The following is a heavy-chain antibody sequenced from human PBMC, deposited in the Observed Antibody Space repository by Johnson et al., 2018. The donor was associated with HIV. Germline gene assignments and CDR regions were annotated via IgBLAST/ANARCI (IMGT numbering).Heavy chain of an antibody. Sequence: QVQLVESGGGVVQPGRSLRLSCVASGFTFSSYGMNWVRQAPGKGLEWVAVISYDGSDKYYADSVKGRLTISRDNSKNTLYLQMNSLRDEDTAVYYCARDSPPQDTMIIVIFTFDLDMWGQGTRVTVSS. CDR3: ARDSPPQDTMIIVIFTFDLDM. CDR1: GFTFSSYG. J-gene: IGHJ3*02. V-gene: IGHV3-30*03. CDR2: ISYDGSDK. D-gene: IGHD3-22*01.